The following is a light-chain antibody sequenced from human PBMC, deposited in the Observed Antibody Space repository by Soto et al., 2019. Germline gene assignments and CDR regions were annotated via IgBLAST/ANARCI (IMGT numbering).Light chain of an antibody. CDR2: DVF. CDR1: SRDIGGYDF. J-gene: IGLJ2*01. V-gene: IGLV2-8*01. Sequence: QSALTQTPSASGSPGQSVTISCTGTSRDIGGYDFVSWYQQHPGKAPKLMIYDVFKRPSGVPDRFSGSKSGNTASLTVSGLQADDEADYYCSSYGGSNNLLFGGGTKLTVL. CDR3: SSYGGSNNLL.